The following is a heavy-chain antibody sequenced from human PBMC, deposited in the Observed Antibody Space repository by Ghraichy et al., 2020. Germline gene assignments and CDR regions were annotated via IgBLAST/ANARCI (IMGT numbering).Heavy chain of an antibody. CDR3: ARDNYDFWSGSRGFDP. CDR2: INTNTGNP. D-gene: IGHD3-3*01. CDR1: GYTFTSYA. Sequence: ASVKVSCKASGYTFTSYAMNWVRQAPGQGLEWMGWINTNTGNPTYAQGFTGRFVFSLDTSVSTAYLQISSLKAEDTAVYYCARDNYDFWSGSRGFDPWGQGTLVTVSS. V-gene: IGHV7-4-1*02. J-gene: IGHJ5*02.